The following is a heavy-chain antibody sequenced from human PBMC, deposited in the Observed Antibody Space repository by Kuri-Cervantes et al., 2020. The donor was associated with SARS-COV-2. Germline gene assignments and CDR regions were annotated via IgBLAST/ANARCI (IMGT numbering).Heavy chain of an antibody. D-gene: IGHD7-27*01. CDR2: ISAYNGNT. J-gene: IGHJ4*02. V-gene: IGHV1-18*04. CDR1: GYTFTSYY. Sequence: ASVKVSCKASGYTFTSYYMHWVRQAPGQGLEWMGWISAYNGNTNYAQKLQGRVTMTTDTSTNTAYMELRSLRSDDTAVYYCARDRTGDGDWEYYFDYWGQGTLVTVSS. CDR3: ARDRTGDGDWEYYFDY.